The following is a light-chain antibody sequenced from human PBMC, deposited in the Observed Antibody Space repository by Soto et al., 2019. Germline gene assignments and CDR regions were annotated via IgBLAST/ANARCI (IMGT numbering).Light chain of an antibody. CDR3: SYYVGTNSYV. J-gene: IGLJ1*01. Sequence: QSALTQPPSASGAPGQAVTISCTGTSSDVGGYNYVSWYQHHPGKAPKLIIYEVYKRPSGVPDRLSGSKSGNTAALTVSGLQAEDEADYYCSYYVGTNSYVFGTGTRSPS. V-gene: IGLV2-8*01. CDR2: EVY. CDR1: SSDVGGYNY.